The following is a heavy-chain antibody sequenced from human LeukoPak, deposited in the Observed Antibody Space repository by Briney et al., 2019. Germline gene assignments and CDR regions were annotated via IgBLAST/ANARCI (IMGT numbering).Heavy chain of an antibody. CDR2: IRYDGSNK. J-gene: IGHJ4*02. Sequence: GGSLRLSCAASGFTFSSYGMHWVRQAPGKGLEWVAFIRYDGSNKYYADSVKGRFTISRDNSKNTLYQQMNSLRAEDTAVYYCARDWGMELELQIRFDYWGQGTLVTVSS. CDR1: GFTFSSYG. D-gene: IGHD1-7*01. V-gene: IGHV3-30*02. CDR3: ARDWGMELELQIRFDY.